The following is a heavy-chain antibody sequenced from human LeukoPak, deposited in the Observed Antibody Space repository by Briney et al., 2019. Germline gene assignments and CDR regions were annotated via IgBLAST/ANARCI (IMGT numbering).Heavy chain of an antibody. D-gene: IGHD5-18*01. CDR3: AREKGNSYGYDY. CDR1: GGSISSFY. J-gene: IGHJ4*02. V-gene: IGHV4-59*01. Sequence: SETLSLTCTVSGGSISSFYWTWIRQPPGKGLEWIGYIYYSGSTNYNPSLKSRVTISVDTSMNQFSLKLSSVTAADTAVYYCAREKGNSYGYDYWGQGTLVTVSS. CDR2: IYYSGST.